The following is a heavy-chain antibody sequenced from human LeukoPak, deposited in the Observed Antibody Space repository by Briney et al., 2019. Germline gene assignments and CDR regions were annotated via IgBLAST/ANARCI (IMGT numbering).Heavy chain of an antibody. J-gene: IGHJ1*01. V-gene: IGHV3-23*01. CDR1: GFTFSSYA. D-gene: IGHD3-22*01. CDR3: ARVEDSSGYYLEYFQH. CDR2: ISGSGGST. Sequence: GGSLRLSCAASGFTFSSYAMSWVRQAPGKGLEWASAISGSGGSTYYADSVKGRFTISRDNSKNTLYLQMNSLRAEDTAVYYCARVEDSSGYYLEYFQHWGQGTLVTVSS.